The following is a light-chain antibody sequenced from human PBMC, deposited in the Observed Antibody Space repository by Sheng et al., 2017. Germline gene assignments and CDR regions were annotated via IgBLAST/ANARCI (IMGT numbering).Light chain of an antibody. CDR1: QDIDTW. V-gene: IGKV1D-12*01. CDR2: GAS. J-gene: IGKJ4*01. CDR3: QRAKSVLS. Sequence: DIQMTQSPSSVSASVGDRVIITCRASQDIDTWLAWYQQKPGQAPQVLMYGASTLQSGVPSRFSGSGSGTEFVLTISSLQPEDFATYFCQRAKSVLSFGGGTTVE.